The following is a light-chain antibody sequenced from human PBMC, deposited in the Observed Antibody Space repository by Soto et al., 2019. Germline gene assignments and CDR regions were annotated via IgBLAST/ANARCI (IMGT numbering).Light chain of an antibody. CDR3: QQYTNWPPIT. CDR1: QSIGTN. Sequence: ETLMTQSPVTLSVSPGERATLSCRASQSIGTNLAWFQQKPGQAPRLLIYGASTRATGIPARFSGSGSGTDFTLTISSLQSEDFAVYYGQQYTNWPPITFGQGTRLDIK. CDR2: GAS. J-gene: IGKJ5*01. V-gene: IGKV3-15*01.